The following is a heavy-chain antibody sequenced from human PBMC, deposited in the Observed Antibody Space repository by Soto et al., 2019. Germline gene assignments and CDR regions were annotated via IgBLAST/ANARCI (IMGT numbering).Heavy chain of an antibody. CDR2: IYYSGST. Sequence: SETLSLTCTVSGGSISSYYWSWIRQPPGKGLEWIGYIYYSGSTNYNPSLKSRVTISVDTSKNQFSLKLSSVTAADTAVYYCARGDYGDSGYWGQGTLVTVSS. CDR1: GGSISSYY. J-gene: IGHJ4*02. V-gene: IGHV4-59*01. D-gene: IGHD4-17*01. CDR3: ARGDYGDSGY.